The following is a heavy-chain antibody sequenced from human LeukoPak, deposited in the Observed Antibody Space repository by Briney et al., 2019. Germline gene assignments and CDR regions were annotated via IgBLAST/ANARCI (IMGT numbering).Heavy chain of an antibody. D-gene: IGHD6-19*01. CDR1: GFTFSSYC. J-gene: IGHJ6*02. Sequence: GGALRLSCAASGFTFSSYCMSWVRQAPGKGREWVANIKQDGSEEYYVDSVKGRFTISRDNSKNTLYLQMNSLRAEDTAVYYCARDRLAVAGTPYYYYYGMDVWGQGTTVTVSS. CDR2: IKQDGSEE. CDR3: ARDRLAVAGTPYYYYYGMDV. V-gene: IGHV3-7*01.